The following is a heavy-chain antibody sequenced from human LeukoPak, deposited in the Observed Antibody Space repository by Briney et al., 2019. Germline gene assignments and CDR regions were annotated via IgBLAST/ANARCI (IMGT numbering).Heavy chain of an antibody. D-gene: IGHD6-19*01. J-gene: IGHJ5*02. V-gene: IGHV3-13*01. Sequence: GGSLGLSCAASGFTLSYYDVHWVRHSTGKGLEWVSGIDIPGNTYYPDSVKGRFTMSRESAKNSLYLQMNSLRAGDTAVYYCARAVAGTHWFDPWGQGTLVIVSS. CDR3: ARAVAGTHWFDP. CDR1: GFTLSYYD. CDR2: IDIPGNT.